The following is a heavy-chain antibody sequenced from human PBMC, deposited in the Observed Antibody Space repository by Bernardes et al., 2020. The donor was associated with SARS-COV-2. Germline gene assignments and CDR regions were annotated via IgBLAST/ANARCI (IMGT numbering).Heavy chain of an antibody. CDR3: AAHGSSWVKNYLQY. J-gene: IGHJ4*02. V-gene: IGHV3-23*01. D-gene: IGHD6-13*01. Sequence: GGSLRLSCAASGFTFYNYDMNWVRQAPGKGLEWVSSITYGGESTYYADSVKGRFTISRDNSKSTLYLQLNRLKAEDTAVYYCAAHGSSWVKNYLQYWGQVTLVAVSS. CDR2: ITYGGEST. CDR1: GFTFYNYD.